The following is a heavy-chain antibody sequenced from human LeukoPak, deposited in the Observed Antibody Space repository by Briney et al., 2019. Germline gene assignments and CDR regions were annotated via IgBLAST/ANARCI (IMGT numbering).Heavy chain of an antibody. CDR3: AKLISSSPFSGDY. CDR1: GFTFSSYG. J-gene: IGHJ4*02. V-gene: IGHV3-30*18. D-gene: IGHD6-6*01. CDR2: ISYDGSNK. Sequence: QAGGSLRLSCAASGFTFSSYGMHWVRQAPGKGLEWVAVISYDGSNKYYADSVKGRFTISRDNSKNTLYLQMNSLRAEDTAVYYCAKLISSSPFSGDYWGQGTLVTVSS.